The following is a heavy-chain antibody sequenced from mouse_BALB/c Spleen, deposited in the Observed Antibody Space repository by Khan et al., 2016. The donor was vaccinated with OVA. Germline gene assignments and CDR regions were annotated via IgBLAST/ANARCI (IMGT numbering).Heavy chain of an antibody. CDR1: GYTFTSYT. CDR3: ARTHER. Sequence: QVQLQQSGAELARPGASVTMSCKASGYTFTSYTIHWVKQRPGQGLEWIGYINPSSGYTKYNQKFKDKATLTADKSSSTAYMQLSSLTSEDSAVYYCARTHERWGQGTTLTVSS. J-gene: IGHJ2*01. V-gene: IGHV1-4*01. CDR2: INPSSGYT.